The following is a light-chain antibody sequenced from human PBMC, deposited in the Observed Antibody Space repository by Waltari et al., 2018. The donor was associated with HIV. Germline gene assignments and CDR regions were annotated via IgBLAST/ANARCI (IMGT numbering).Light chain of an antibody. CDR1: SSDVGGYNY. V-gene: IGLV2-14*01. CDR2: EVS. J-gene: IGLJ2*01. CDR3: SSYTSSSTPLVV. Sequence: QSALTQPASVSGSPGQSITISCTGTSSDVGGYNYVSWYQQHPGKAPKLMIYEVSNRPSRVSSLFSCSNAGSTASLPISGLQAEDEAAYYCSSYTSSSTPLVVFGGGTKLTVL.